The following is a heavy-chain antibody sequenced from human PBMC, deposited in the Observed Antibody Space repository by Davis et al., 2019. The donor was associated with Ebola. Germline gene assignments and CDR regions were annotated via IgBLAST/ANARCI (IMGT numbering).Heavy chain of an antibody. V-gene: IGHV3-33*01. CDR3: ARQLTEAGTFWFDP. D-gene: IGHD1-7*01. J-gene: IGHJ5*02. CDR2: IWYDGSKK. Sequence: PGGSLRLSCAASGFTFSSYGMHWVRQAPGKGLEWVAVIWYDGSKKYYADSVKGRFTISRDNSKNTLYLQMNSLRAEDTAVYYCARQLTEAGTFWFDPWGQGTLVTVSS. CDR1: GFTFSSYG.